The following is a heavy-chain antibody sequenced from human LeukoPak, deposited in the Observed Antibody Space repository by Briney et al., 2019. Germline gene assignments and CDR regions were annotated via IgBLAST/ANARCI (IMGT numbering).Heavy chain of an antibody. V-gene: IGHV4-4*09. CDR3: ARSRPRREVDP. J-gene: IGHJ5*02. D-gene: IGHD1-26*01. CDR2: IYTSGST. CDR1: GGSISSYY. Sequence: LETLSLTCTVSGGSISSYYWSWIRQPPGKGLGWIGYIYTSGSTNYNPSLKSRVTISVDTSKNQFSLKLSSVTAADTAVYYCARSRPRREVDPWGQGTLVTVSS.